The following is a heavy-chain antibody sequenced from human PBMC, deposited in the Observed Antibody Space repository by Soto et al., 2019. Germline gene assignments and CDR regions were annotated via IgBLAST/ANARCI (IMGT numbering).Heavy chain of an antibody. CDR3: ARSLLDEYSSSWRSAYYGMDV. D-gene: IGHD6-13*01. V-gene: IGHV1-2*02. Sequence: ASVKVSCKASGFTFSAYYIYWVRQAPGQGLESIGWINPNSGGTNNAQKFQGRVTMTRDTSTSTVYMELSALIPDDTAVYYCARSLLDEYSSSWRSAYYGMDVWGQGTTVTVSS. J-gene: IGHJ6*02. CDR1: GFTFSAYY. CDR2: INPNSGGT.